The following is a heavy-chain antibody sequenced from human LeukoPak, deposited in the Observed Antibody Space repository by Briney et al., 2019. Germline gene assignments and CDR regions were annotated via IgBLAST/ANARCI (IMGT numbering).Heavy chain of an antibody. D-gene: IGHD6-19*01. CDR3: ARVSGRTGDFDY. CDR2: IIPIFGTA. J-gene: IGHJ4*02. V-gene: IGHV1-69*13. Sequence: ASVKVSCKASGGTFSSYAISWVQQAPGQGLEWMGGIIPIFGTANYAQKFQGRVTITADESTSTAYMELSSLRSEDTAVYYCARVSGRTGDFDYWGQGTLVTVSS. CDR1: GGTFSSYA.